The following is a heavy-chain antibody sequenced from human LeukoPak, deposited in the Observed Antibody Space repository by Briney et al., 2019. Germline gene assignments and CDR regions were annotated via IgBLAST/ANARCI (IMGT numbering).Heavy chain of an antibody. J-gene: IGHJ4*02. CDR3: AKDLHGGYSSDY. CDR2: IGYEGVHK. V-gene: IGHV3-30*02. Sequence: HPGGSLRPSCAASGFTFNNFGMHWVRQAPGKGLEWVSFIGYEGVHKYYADSVKGRFTISKDNSKATLYLQMNSLRPEDTAVYYCAKDLHGGYSSDYWGQGTLVTVFS. CDR1: GFTFNNFG. D-gene: IGHD4-23*01.